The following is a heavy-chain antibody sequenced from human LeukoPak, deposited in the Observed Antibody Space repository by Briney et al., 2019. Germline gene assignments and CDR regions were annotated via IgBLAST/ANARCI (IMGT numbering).Heavy chain of an antibody. CDR1: GFTFSNYA. J-gene: IGHJ4*02. CDR3: AREEVALDY. Sequence: GGSLRLSCAASGFTFSNYAMTWVRQAPGKGLEWVSAISGGGSTYYADSVKGRFTFSRDNSKNTLYLQMNSLRAEDTAVYYCAREEVALDYWGQGTLVTVSS. V-gene: IGHV3-23*01. CDR2: ISGGGST.